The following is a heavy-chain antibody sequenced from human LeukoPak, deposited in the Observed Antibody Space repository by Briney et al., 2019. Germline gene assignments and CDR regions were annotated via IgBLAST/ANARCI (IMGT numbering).Heavy chain of an antibody. CDR1: GGPITSYY. D-gene: IGHD2-15*01. CDR3: ARGGTTPYYFDD. J-gene: IGHJ4*02. Sequence: SKTLSLTCTVSGGPITSYYWSWIRQPAGKGPEWIGRIYSNENTNYNPSLKSRVTMSVDTSKNQFSLKLSSVTAADTAVYYCARGGTTPYYFDDWGQGTLVTVSS. V-gene: IGHV4-4*07. CDR2: IYSNENT.